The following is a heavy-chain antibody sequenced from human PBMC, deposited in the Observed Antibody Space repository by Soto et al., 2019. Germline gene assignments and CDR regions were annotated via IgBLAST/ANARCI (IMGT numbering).Heavy chain of an antibody. CDR1: GYSFTSYW. D-gene: IGHD6-13*01. Sequence: PGESLKISCKGSGYSFTSYWIGWVRQMPGKGLEWMGIIYPGDSDTRYSPSFQGQVTISADKSISTAYLQWSSLKASDTAMYYCARGEQQLGTYYYYGMDVWGQGTTVTVSS. V-gene: IGHV5-51*01. CDR2: IYPGDSDT. CDR3: ARGEQQLGTYYYYGMDV. J-gene: IGHJ6*02.